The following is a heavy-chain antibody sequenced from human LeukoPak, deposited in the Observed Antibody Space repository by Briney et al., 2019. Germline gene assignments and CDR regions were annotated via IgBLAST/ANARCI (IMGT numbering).Heavy chain of an antibody. CDR1: GFTFSDYP. Sequence: PGGSLRLSCAASGFTFSDYPMYWVRQAPGKGREWVAVISYDASNDFYRDSVRGRFTISRDNAQNTMYLQMHSLKAEDTDVYYCERSPGFPFGQMDVWGKGTMVIVSS. V-gene: IGHV3-30*04. CDR3: ERSPGFPFGQMDV. D-gene: IGHD1-14*01. CDR2: ISYDASND. J-gene: IGHJ6*04.